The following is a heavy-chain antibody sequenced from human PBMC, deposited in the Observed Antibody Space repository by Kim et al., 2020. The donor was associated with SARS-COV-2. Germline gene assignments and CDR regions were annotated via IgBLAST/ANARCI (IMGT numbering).Heavy chain of an antibody. D-gene: IGHD3-10*01. CDR3: ARGDPLRGVSS. V-gene: IGHV1-3*04. J-gene: IGHJ1*01. CDR2: INTANGNT. Sequence: ASVKVSCKAFGYTFTTNAIHWVRQAPGQGLECVGWINTANGNTRYSQNFQGRVTITRDTSATTAYMEISSLRSEDTAIYYCARGDPLRGVSSWGQGTLVTVSS. CDR1: GYTFTTNA.